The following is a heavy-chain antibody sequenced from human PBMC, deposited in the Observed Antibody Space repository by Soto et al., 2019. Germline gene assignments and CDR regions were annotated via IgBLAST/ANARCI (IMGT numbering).Heavy chain of an antibody. J-gene: IGHJ4*02. V-gene: IGHV1-69*13. D-gene: IGHD3-22*01. CDR3: ARAYYYDSSAWESFDY. Sequence: ASVKVSCKASGGTFSSYAISWVRQAPGQGLEWMGGIIPIFGTANYAQKFQGRVTITADESTSTAYMELISLRSEDTAVYYCARAYYYDSSAWESFDYWGQGTLVTVSS. CDR2: IIPIFGTA. CDR1: GGTFSSYA.